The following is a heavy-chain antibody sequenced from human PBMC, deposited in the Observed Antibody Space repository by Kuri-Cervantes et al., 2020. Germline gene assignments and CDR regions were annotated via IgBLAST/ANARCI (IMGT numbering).Heavy chain of an antibody. CDR3: ARIGVAGDAFDI. Sequence: ESLKISCTVSGGSISSSSYYWGWIRQPPGKGLEWIGSIYYSGSTYYNPSLKSRVTISVDTSKNQFSLKLSSVTAADTAVYYCARIGVAGDAFDIWGQGTMVTVSS. CDR2: IYYSGST. J-gene: IGHJ3*02. CDR1: GGSISSSSYY. V-gene: IGHV4-39*01. D-gene: IGHD6-19*01.